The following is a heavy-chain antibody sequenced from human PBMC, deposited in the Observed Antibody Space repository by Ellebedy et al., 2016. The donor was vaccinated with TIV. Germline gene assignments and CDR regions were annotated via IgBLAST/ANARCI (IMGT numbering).Heavy chain of an antibody. V-gene: IGHV4-34*01. CDR1: SGSFSGYY. CDR3: ARVRMGYCSSISCYNAFDM. D-gene: IGHD2-2*02. Sequence: SETLSLTXAVYSGSFSGYYWTWIRQPPGQGLEWIGEIDHSGSTNYNPSLKSRVTISVDTSKNQFSLKLYSVTAADTAVYYCARVRMGYCSSISCYNAFDMWGQGTLVTVSS. J-gene: IGHJ3*02. CDR2: IDHSGST.